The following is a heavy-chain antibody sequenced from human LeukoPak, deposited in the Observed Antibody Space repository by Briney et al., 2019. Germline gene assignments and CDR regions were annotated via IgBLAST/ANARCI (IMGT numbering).Heavy chain of an antibody. Sequence: SETLSLTCTVSGGSISSYYWSWIRQPPGKGLEWIGYIYYSGSTNYNPSLKSRVTISVDTSKSQFSLKLSSVTAADTAVYYCASYGSGSYYMGFDYWGQGTLVTVSS. D-gene: IGHD3-10*01. V-gene: IGHV4-59*01. CDR3: ASYGSGSYYMGFDY. J-gene: IGHJ4*02. CDR1: GGSISSYY. CDR2: IYYSGST.